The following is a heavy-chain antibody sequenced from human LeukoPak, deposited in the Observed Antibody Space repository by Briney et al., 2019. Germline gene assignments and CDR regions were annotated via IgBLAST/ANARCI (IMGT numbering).Heavy chain of an antibody. CDR2: IHSSGST. Sequence: SETLSLTCTVSGASLNNYYWSWIRQPPGMGLEWIGYIHSSGSTNYNPSRKSRVAISIDTSKNQFSLRVNSMTAADAAVYYCARKEWELHFDLWGRGSPVTVSS. CDR1: GASLNNYY. CDR3: ARKEWELHFDL. V-gene: IGHV4-59*01. D-gene: IGHD1-26*01. J-gene: IGHJ2*01.